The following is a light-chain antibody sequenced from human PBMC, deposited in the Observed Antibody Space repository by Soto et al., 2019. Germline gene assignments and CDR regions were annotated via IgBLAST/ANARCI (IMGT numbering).Light chain of an antibody. CDR3: QQYRT. CDR1: QSSSSW. J-gene: IGKJ1*01. V-gene: IGKV1-5*01. Sequence: LHLTQSPSTLSALVGGSVTITCRASQSSSSWLAWYQQKPGKAPKLLIYDASSLESGVPSRFSGSGSGTEFSLTISSLQPDDFATYYCQQYRTVGLGTEEDI. CDR2: DAS.